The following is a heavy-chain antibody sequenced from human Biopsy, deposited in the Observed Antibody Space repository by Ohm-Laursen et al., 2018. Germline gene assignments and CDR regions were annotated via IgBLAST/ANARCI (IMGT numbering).Heavy chain of an antibody. D-gene: IGHD6-19*01. CDR2: ISYSGNT. CDR3: ATTTMDTSGWYGNYFDS. V-gene: IGHV4-59*08. Sequence: SETLSLTCTVSSGSISSYYWSWIRQPPGKGLEWIGYISYSGNTNYNPSLKSRVTMSVDTSKNQFSLKVHSVTAADTAIYYCATTTMDTSGWYGNYFDSWGQGALVTVSP. J-gene: IGHJ4*02. CDR1: SGSISSYY.